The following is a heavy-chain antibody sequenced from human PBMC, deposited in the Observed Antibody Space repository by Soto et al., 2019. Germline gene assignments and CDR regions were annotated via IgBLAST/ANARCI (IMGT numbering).Heavy chain of an antibody. Sequence: EVQLVESGGGLDKPGGSLRLSCAASGFTFSSYSMNWVRQAPGKGLEWVSSISSSSSYIYYADSVKGRFTISRDNAKNSLYLQMNSLRAEDTAVYYCARDCIAAASFGFVPGGQGTLVTVSS. V-gene: IGHV3-21*01. J-gene: IGHJ5*02. CDR2: ISSSSSYI. D-gene: IGHD6-13*01. CDR1: GFTFSSYS. CDR3: ARDCIAAASFGFVP.